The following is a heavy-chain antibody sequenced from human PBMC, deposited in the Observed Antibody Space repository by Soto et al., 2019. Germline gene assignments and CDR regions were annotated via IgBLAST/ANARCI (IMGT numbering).Heavy chain of an antibody. Sequence: QVHLMQSGAEVKKPGSSVKVSCKASGGTFGSDAITWVRQAPGQGLEWVGRIIPIFGTTNYAQNLQGRVTISADKSTLTSYMELHSLTSDDTALYYCARDRTESGYYTKRLNPLGQGTQFTVSS. J-gene: IGHJ5*02. CDR2: IIPIFGTT. D-gene: IGHD3-22*01. CDR1: GGTFGSDA. CDR3: ARDRTESGYYTKRLNP. V-gene: IGHV1-69*06.